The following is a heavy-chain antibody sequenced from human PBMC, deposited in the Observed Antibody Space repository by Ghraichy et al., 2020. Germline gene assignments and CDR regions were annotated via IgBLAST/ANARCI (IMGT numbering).Heavy chain of an antibody. D-gene: IGHD5-18*01. CDR2: TRHDGSKM. CDR3: ATLRGFSYGSGGENDEY. CDR1: GLNFNSYG. V-gene: IGHV3-30*02. Sequence: GGSLRLSCAASGLNFNSYGAHWVRQAPGKGLEWVAFTRHDGSKMYYSDSVKGRFTISRDISKNTLYLQMNNLRPEDTAMYHCATLRGFSYGSGGENDEYWGHGSQVTV. J-gene: IGHJ4*01.